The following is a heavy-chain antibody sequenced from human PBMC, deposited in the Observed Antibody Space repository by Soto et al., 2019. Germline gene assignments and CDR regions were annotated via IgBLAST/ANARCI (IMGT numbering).Heavy chain of an antibody. CDR3: ARYPSYDSSGFSRGYFDY. CDR1: GGSISSGGYY. J-gene: IGHJ4*02. V-gene: IGHV4-31*03. D-gene: IGHD3-22*01. Sequence: QVQLQESGPGLVKPSQTLSLTCTVSGGSISSGGYYWSWIRQHPGTGLEWSGYIYYSGSTYYNPSLKSRVTISVDTSKNQFSLKLSSVTAADTAVYYCARYPSYDSSGFSRGYFDYWGQGTLVTVSS. CDR2: IYYSGST.